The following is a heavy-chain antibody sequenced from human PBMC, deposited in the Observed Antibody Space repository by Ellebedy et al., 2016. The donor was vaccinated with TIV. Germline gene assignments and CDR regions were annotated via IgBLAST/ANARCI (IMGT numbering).Heavy chain of an antibody. D-gene: IGHD3-10*01. CDR3: VRQIYYRGSGESWFDP. CDR1: NDSMISYY. Sequence: MPSETLSLTCSVSNDSMISYYWSWIRQPPGKGLQWIGCIFFSGTTNYNPSLKSRVTISVDRSKNQFSLNLASVTAADTAVYYCVRQIYYRGSGESWFDPWGQGTLVTVSS. J-gene: IGHJ5*02. V-gene: IGHV4-59*08. CDR2: IFFSGTT.